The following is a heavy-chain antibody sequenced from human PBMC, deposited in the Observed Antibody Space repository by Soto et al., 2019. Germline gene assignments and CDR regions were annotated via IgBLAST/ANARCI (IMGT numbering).Heavy chain of an antibody. CDR1: GGSLVSDY. J-gene: IGHJ6*02. CDR2: VFYTGRA. Sequence: SATLSLTCTVSGGSLVSDYWIWIRQPPGKGGEWIGYVFYTGRANYNASLKSRVSISLDTSNYQFSLKLSSVTAADTAVYYCARDGDGRMTTNPYYYNGMDVWGPGTTVTVS. D-gene: IGHD4-4*01. V-gene: IGHV4-59*01. CDR3: ARDGDGRMTTNPYYYNGMDV.